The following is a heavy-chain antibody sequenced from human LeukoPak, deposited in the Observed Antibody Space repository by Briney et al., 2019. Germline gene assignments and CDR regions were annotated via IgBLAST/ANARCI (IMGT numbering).Heavy chain of an antibody. CDR1: GFTFSSYS. CDR2: ISSSSSYI. J-gene: IGHJ4*02. CDR3: ARAGSSWYYFDY. D-gene: IGHD6-13*01. Sequence: PGGSLRLSCAASGFTFSSYSMNWVRQAPGKGLEWVSSISSSSSYIYYADSVKGRFTISRDNAKNSLYLQMNSLRAEDTAVYYCARAGSSWYYFDYWGRGTLVTVSS. V-gene: IGHV3-21*01.